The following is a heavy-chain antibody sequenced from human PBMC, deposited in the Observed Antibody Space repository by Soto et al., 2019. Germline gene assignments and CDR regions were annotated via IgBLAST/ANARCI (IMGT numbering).Heavy chain of an antibody. CDR1: GYTFTSYD. J-gene: IGHJ6*03. D-gene: IGHD6-6*01. CDR3: ARGIIAARPAYYYYYMDV. CDR2: MNPNSGNT. V-gene: IGHV1-8*01. Sequence: ASVKVSCKASGYTFTSYDINWVRQATGQGLEWMGWMNPNSGNTGYAQKFQGRVTMTRNTSISTAYMELSSLRSEDTAVYYCARGIIAARPAYYYYYMDVWGKGTTVTVSS.